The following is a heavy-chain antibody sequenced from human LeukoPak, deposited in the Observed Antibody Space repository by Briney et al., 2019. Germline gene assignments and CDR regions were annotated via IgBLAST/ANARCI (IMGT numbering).Heavy chain of an antibody. CDR3: AREVSVAGNNWFDP. Sequence: GGSLRLSCAASGFTFSSYAMSWVRQAPGKGLEWVSAISGSGGSTYYADSVKGRFTISRDNSKNTLYLQMNSLRAEDTAVYFCAREVSVAGNNWFDPWGQGALVTVSS. J-gene: IGHJ5*02. V-gene: IGHV3-23*01. CDR1: GFTFSSYA. D-gene: IGHD6-19*01. CDR2: ISGSGGST.